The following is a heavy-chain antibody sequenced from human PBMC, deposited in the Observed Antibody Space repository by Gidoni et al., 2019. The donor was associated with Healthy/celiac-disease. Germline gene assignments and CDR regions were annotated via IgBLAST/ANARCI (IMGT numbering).Heavy chain of an antibody. CDR2: INHSGST. CDR3: ARGNPTVTLRGTPQVGYYGMDV. D-gene: IGHD4-4*01. Sequence: GLEWIGEINHSGSTNYNPSLKSRVTISVDTSKNQFSLKLSSVTAADTAVYYCARGNPTVTLRGTPQVGYYGMDVWGQGTTVTVSS. J-gene: IGHJ6*02. V-gene: IGHV4-34*01.